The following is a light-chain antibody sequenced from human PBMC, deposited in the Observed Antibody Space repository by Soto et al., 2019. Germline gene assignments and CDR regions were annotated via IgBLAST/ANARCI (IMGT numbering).Light chain of an antibody. CDR2: GNS. CDR1: SSNIGAGYD. J-gene: IGLJ2*01. Sequence: QSVLTQPPSVSGAPGQRVTISCTGSSSNIGAGYDVHWYQQLPGTAPKLLIYGNSNRPSGVPDQFSGSKSGTSASLVITGLQAEDEADYYCSSYTITSTLVIFGGGTKLTVL. V-gene: IGLV1-40*01. CDR3: SSYTITSTLVI.